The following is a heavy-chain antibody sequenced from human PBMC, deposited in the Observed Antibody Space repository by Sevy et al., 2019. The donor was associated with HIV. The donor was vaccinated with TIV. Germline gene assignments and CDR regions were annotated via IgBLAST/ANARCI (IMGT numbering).Heavy chain of an antibody. V-gene: IGHV3-48*03. CDR2: ISSSGTTI. CDR1: GFSFSSYE. CDR3: AIDLTGDSRMDV. Sequence: GGSLRRSCAASGFSFSSYEMNWVRQAPGKGLEWFSYISSSGTTIYYADSVKGRFTVSRDNAKNSLYLQMNSLRGEDTSVYYCAIDLTGDSRMDVWGQGTTVTVSS. D-gene: IGHD3-22*01. J-gene: IGHJ6*02.